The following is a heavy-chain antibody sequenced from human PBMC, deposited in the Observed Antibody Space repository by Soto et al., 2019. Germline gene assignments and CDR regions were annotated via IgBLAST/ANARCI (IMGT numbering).Heavy chain of an antibody. V-gene: IGHV4-30-2*01. J-gene: IGHJ3*02. CDR3: ARAFRAVGYYYDSSGYSDHDAFDI. D-gene: IGHD3-22*01. CDR1: GASISSGVYC. Sequence: SETLSHTCAVSGASISSGVYCWSWIRQPPGKGLELIGYIYHSGSTYYNPSLKSRVTISVDRSKNQFSLKLSSVTAADTAVYYCARAFRAVGYYYDSSGYSDHDAFDIWGQGTMVT. CDR2: IYHSGST.